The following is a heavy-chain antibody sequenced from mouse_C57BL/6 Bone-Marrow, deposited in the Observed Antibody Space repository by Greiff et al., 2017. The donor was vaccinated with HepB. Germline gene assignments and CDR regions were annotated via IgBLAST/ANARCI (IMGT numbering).Heavy chain of an antibody. CDR3: ASDGAYAMYY. J-gene: IGHJ4*01. CDR1: GYTFTSYW. D-gene: IGHD1-1*02. V-gene: IGHV1-69*01. CDR2: IDPSDSYT. Sequence: QVQLQQPGAELVMPGASVKLSCKASGYTFTSYWMHWVKQRPGQGLEWIGEIDPSDSYTNYNQKFKGKSTLTVDKSSSAAYMQLSSLTSEDSAVYYCASDGAYAMYYWGQGTSVTVSS.